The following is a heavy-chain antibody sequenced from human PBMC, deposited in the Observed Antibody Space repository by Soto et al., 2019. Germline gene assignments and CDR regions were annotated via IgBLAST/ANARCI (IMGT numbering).Heavy chain of an antibody. V-gene: IGHV1-46*01. Sequence: ASVKVSCKASGYTFTSYYMHWARQAPGQGLEWMGIINPSGGSTSYAQKFQGRVTMTRDTSTSTVYMELSSLRSEDTAVYYCARIGPTVTKYYGMDVWGQGTTVTVSS. CDR2: INPSGGST. CDR1: GYTFTSYY. CDR3: ARIGPTVTKYYGMDV. J-gene: IGHJ6*02. D-gene: IGHD4-4*01.